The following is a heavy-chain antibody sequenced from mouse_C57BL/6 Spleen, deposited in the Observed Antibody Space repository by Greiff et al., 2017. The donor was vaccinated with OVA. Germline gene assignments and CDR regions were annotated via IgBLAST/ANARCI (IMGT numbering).Heavy chain of an antibody. CDR1: GYTFTSYG. V-gene: IGHV1-81*01. Sequence: VKLVESGAELARPGASVKLSCKASGYTFTSYGISWVKQRTGQGLEWIGEIYPRSGNTYYNEKFKGKATLTADKASSTAYMELRSLTSEDSAVYFCARSVNWEGYFDYWGQGTTLTVSS. J-gene: IGHJ2*01. D-gene: IGHD4-1*01. CDR2: IYPRSGNT. CDR3: ARSVNWEGYFDY.